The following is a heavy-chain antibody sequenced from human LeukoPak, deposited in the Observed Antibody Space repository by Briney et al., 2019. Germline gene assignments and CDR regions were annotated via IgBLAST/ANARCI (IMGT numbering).Heavy chain of an antibody. CDR2: IYNSGST. Sequence: SETLSLTCAVSGGSISSGGYSWNWIRQPPGKGLEWIGYIYNSGSTSYKPSLKSRVSMSVDTSKNQFSLKLSSVTAADTAVYYCARVSSSWYQDWYFDLWGRGTVVTVSS. CDR1: GGSISSGGYS. CDR3: ARVSSSWYQDWYFDL. V-gene: IGHV4-30-4*07. D-gene: IGHD6-13*01. J-gene: IGHJ2*01.